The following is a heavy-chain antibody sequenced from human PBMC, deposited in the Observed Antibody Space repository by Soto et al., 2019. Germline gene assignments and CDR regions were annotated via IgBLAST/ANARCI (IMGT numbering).Heavy chain of an antibody. Sequence: ASVKVSCKASGYTFTSYGISWVRQAPGQGLEWMGWISAYNGNTNYAQKLQGRVTMTTDTSTSTAYMELRSLRYDDTAVYYCAKSPGAMVRGVIIPDYFDYWGQGTLVTVSS. J-gene: IGHJ4*02. CDR2: ISAYNGNT. D-gene: IGHD3-10*01. CDR3: AKSPGAMVRGVIIPDYFDY. V-gene: IGHV1-18*01. CDR1: GYTFTSYG.